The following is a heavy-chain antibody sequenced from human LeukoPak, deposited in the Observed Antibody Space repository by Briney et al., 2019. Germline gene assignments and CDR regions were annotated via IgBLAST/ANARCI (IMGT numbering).Heavy chain of an antibody. D-gene: IGHD5-18*01. Sequence: PGGSLRLSCAASGFTFSSHSMNWVRQAPGKGLEWVSSISSSSSYIYYADSVKGRFTISRDSAKNSLYLQMNSLRAEDTAVYYCAGYTAMVGYFDYWGQGTLVTVSS. CDR3: AGYTAMVGYFDY. CDR2: ISSSSSYI. J-gene: IGHJ4*02. V-gene: IGHV3-21*01. CDR1: GFTFSSHS.